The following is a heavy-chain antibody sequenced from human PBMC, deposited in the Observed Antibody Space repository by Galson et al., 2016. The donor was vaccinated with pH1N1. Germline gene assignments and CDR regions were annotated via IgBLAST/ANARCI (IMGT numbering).Heavy chain of an antibody. CDR3: ARSRDFSFDY. Sequence: SLRLSCAASGFTLSCCAMHWVRQAPGKGLVCVALISKDGNNVYYADSVKGRFTISRDSSNNTLYLQMNSLRTEDTAIYYCARSRDFSFDYWGQGALVTVAS. CDR1: GFTLSCCA. J-gene: IGHJ4*02. V-gene: IGHV3-30*04. CDR2: ISKDGNNV. D-gene: IGHD4-11*01.